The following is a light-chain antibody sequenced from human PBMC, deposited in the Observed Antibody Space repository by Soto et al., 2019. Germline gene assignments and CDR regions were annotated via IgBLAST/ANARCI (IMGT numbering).Light chain of an antibody. Sequence: EIVMTQSPATLSVSPGERATLSCRASQSVSSNLAWYQQKPGQAPRLLIYGASTRATGTPARFSGSGSGTEFTLTISSLQSEDFAVYYCQHYNNWPRTFGQGTKLEIK. CDR3: QHYNNWPRT. CDR1: QSVSSN. CDR2: GAS. J-gene: IGKJ2*01. V-gene: IGKV3-15*01.